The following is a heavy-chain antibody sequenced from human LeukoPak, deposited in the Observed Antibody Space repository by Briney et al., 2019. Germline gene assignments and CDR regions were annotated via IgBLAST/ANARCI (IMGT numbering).Heavy chain of an antibody. J-gene: IGHJ4*02. CDR3: ASGTMVAGFDY. CDR1: GFSISSDYY. CDR2: VSHSGIT. Sequence: PSETLSLTCTVSGFSISSDYYWGWIRQPPGKGLEWLGSVSHSGITYYNSSLNSRVTISVDTSKNQFSLKVNSVTAADTAVYYCASGTMVAGFDYWGQGTLVTVSS. D-gene: IGHD4/OR15-4a*01. V-gene: IGHV4-38-2*02.